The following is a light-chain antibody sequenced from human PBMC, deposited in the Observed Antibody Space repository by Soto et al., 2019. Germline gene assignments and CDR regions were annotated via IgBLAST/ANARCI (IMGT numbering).Light chain of an antibody. Sequence: DIQMTQSPSSLSASVGDRVTITCRTSQAIYNYLAWYQQKPGKVPTLLISAASTLQSGVPSRFSGSGSGTDFTLTISSLQPEDVATYYCQKFSAVPTFGGGTKVEI. CDR1: QAIYNY. CDR3: QKFSAVPT. CDR2: AAS. V-gene: IGKV1-27*01. J-gene: IGKJ4*01.